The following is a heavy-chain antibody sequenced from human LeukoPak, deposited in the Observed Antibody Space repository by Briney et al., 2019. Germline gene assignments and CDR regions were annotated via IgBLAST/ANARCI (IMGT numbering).Heavy chain of an antibody. D-gene: IGHD3-22*01. CDR2: IYYSGST. Sequence: SETLSLTCTVSGGSISSSSYYWGWIRQPPGKGLEWIGSIYYSGSTYYNPSLKSRVTISVDTSKNQFSLKLSSVTAADTAVYYCARDCYDSSGYYSLGDYWGQGTLVTVSS. J-gene: IGHJ4*02. V-gene: IGHV4-39*07. CDR3: ARDCYDSSGYYSLGDY. CDR1: GGSISSSSYY.